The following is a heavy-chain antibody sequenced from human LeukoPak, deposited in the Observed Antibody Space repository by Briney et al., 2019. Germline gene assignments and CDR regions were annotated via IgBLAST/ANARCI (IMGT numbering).Heavy chain of an antibody. Sequence: GGSLRLSCAASGFTFTDSYMTWVRQAPGKGLEWLSYISCSGDDTNYADSVRGRFTISRDNAKNSLYLQMNRLRVEDTAVYYCARDPRTVRIWGQGTLVTVSS. CDR1: GFTFTDSY. CDR3: ARDPRTVRI. D-gene: IGHD1-1*01. CDR2: ISCSGDDT. J-gene: IGHJ4*02. V-gene: IGHV3-11*06.